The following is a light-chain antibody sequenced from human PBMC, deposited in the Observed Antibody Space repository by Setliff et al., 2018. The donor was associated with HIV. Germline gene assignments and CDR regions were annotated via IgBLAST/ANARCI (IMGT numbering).Light chain of an antibody. CDR2: SNN. V-gene: IGLV1-44*01. Sequence: VLTQPPSASGTPGQRVTISCSGSSSNIGSNTVNWYQQLPGTAPKLLIYSNNQRPSGVPDRFSGSKSGTSASLAISGLQSEDEADYYCAAWDDTLNGSYVFGTGTKV. CDR1: SSNIGSNT. J-gene: IGLJ1*01. CDR3: AAWDDTLNGSYV.